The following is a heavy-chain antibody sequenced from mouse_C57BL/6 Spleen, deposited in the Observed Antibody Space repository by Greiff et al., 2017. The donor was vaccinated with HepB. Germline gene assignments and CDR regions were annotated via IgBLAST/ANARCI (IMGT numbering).Heavy chain of an antibody. CDR3: TRGQLRAMDY. CDR1: GYTFTDYE. V-gene: IGHV1-15*01. CDR2: IDPETGGT. Sequence: VQLQQSGAELVRPGASVTLSCKASGYTFTDYEMHWVKQTPVHGLEWIGAIDPETGGTAYNQKFKGKAILTADESSSTAYMELRSLTSEDSAVYYCTRGQLRAMDYWGQGTSVTVSS. J-gene: IGHJ4*01. D-gene: IGHD3-2*02.